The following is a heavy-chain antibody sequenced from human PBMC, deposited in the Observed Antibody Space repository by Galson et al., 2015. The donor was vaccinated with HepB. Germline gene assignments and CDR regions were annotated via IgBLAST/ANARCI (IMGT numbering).Heavy chain of an antibody. Sequence: SVKVSCKASGYTFISYGISWVRQAPGQGLEWVGWISVYNGDTNYAQKLQGRVTMTTDTSTTTAYMELRSLRSDDTAVYYCARETEYYDSSGYYSIGAFDIWGQGTMVTVSS. V-gene: IGHV1-18*04. CDR2: ISVYNGDT. CDR1: GYTFISYG. CDR3: ARETEYYDSSGYYSIGAFDI. J-gene: IGHJ3*02. D-gene: IGHD3-22*01.